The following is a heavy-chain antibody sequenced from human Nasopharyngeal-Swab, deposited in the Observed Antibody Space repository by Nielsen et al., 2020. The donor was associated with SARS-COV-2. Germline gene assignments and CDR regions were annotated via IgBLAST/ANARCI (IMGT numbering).Heavy chain of an antibody. CDR3: ARLDVERRPSYSSSWQSPYYYYGMDV. V-gene: IGHV4-34*01. CDR2: INHSGST. Sequence: PGKGLEWIGEINHSGSTNYNPSLKSRVTISVDTSKKQFSLKLSSVTAADTAVYYCARLDVERRPSYSSSWQSPYYYYGMDVWGQGTTVTVSS. D-gene: IGHD6-13*01. J-gene: IGHJ6*02.